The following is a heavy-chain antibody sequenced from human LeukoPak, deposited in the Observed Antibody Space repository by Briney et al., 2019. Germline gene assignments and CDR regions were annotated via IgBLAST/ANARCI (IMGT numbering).Heavy chain of an antibody. J-gene: IGHJ5*02. CDR1: GGSFSGYY. V-gene: IGHV4-34*01. Sequence: SETLSLTCAVYGGSFSGYYWSWIRQPPGKGLEWIGEINHSGSTNYNPSLKSRVTISVDTSKNQFSLKLSSVTAADTAVYYCARLCIAAAGTPNWFDPWGQGTLVTVSS. D-gene: IGHD6-13*01. CDR3: ARLCIAAAGTPNWFDP. CDR2: INHSGST.